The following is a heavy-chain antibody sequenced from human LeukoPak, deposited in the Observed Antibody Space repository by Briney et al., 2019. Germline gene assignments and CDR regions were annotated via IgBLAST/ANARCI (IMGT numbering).Heavy chain of an antibody. CDR3: ARESGYSGYGRAFDI. D-gene: IGHD5-12*01. CDR1: GFTSSSYW. J-gene: IGHJ3*02. CDR2: ISSSSSYI. Sequence: GGSLRLSCAASGFTSSSYWMSWVRQAPGKGLEWVSSISSSSSYIYYADSVKGRFTISRDNAKNSLYLQMNSLRAEDTAVYCCARESGYSGYGRAFDIWGQGTMVTVSS. V-gene: IGHV3-21*01.